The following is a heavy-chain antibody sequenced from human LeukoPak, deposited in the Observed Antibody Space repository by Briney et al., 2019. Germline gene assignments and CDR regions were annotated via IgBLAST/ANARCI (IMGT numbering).Heavy chain of an antibody. CDR2: INYGGTT. CDR3: ARYVVSGAGRYYFDY. J-gene: IGHJ4*02. CDR1: GGSISSNNYY. D-gene: IGHD3-10*01. Sequence: SETLSLTCTVSGGSISSNNYYWSWIRQPPGREMEWIASINYGGTTYYNPSLKSRVTISVDTSKNQFSLRLSSVTAADTAVYLCARYVVSGAGRYYFDYWGQGSLVTVSS. V-gene: IGHV4-39*01.